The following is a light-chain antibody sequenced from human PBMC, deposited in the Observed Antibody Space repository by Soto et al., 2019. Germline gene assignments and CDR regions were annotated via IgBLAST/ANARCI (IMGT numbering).Light chain of an antibody. CDR2: WAS. CDR1: HSVLHDNKNY. CDR3: QQYYSSPLA. J-gene: IGKJ4*01. V-gene: IGKV4-1*01. Sequence: IVVTQSLDSLTVSLGERVTINCKSSHSVLHDNKNYLAWYQHKAGQSPKVLIYWASVRESGVPDRFSGSASGTDFTLTISSLQAEDVAVYYCQQYYSSPLAFGGGTKVEIK.